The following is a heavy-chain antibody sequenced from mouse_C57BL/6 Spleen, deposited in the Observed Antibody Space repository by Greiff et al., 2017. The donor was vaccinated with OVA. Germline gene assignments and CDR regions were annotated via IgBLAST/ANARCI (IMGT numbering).Heavy chain of an antibody. V-gene: IGHV10-1*01. CDR3: VRQDYSTFDY. J-gene: IGHJ2*01. Sequence: EVQRVESGGGLVQPKGSLKLSCAASGFSFNTYAMNWVRQAPGKGLEWVARIRSKSNNYATYYADSVKDRFTISRDDSESMLYLQMNNLKTEDTAMYYCVRQDYSTFDYWGQGTTLTVSS. CDR2: IRSKSNNYAT. CDR1: GFSFNTYA. D-gene: IGHD2-5*01.